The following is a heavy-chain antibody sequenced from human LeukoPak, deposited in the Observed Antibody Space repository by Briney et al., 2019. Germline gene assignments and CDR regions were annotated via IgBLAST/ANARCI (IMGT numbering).Heavy chain of an antibody. D-gene: IGHD3-9*01. J-gene: IGHJ4*02. CDR2: ISSSGSTI. Sequence: GGSLRLSCAASGFTFSDYYMSWIRQAPGKGLEWVSYISSSGSTIYYADSVKGRFTVSRDNAKNSLYLQMNSLRAEDTAVYYCARDAFGILTGRSPDYWGQGTLVTVSS. CDR3: ARDAFGILTGRSPDY. V-gene: IGHV3-11*01. CDR1: GFTFSDYY.